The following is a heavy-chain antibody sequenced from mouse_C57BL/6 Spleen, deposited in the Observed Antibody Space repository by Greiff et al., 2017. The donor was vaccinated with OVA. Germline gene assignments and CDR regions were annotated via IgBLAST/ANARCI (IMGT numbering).Heavy chain of an antibody. V-gene: IGHV1-82*01. Sequence: VKLMESGPELVKPGASVKISCKASGYAFSSSWMNWVKQRPGKGLEWIGRIYPGDGDTNYNGKFKGKATLTADKSSSTAYMQLSSLTSEDSAVYFCAREKLDYWGQGTSVTVSS. CDR3: AREKLDY. CDR2: IYPGDGDT. CDR1: GYAFSSSW. J-gene: IGHJ4*01.